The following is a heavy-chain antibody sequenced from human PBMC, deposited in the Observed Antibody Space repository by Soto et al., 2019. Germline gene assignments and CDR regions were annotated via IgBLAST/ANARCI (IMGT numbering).Heavy chain of an antibody. V-gene: IGHV3-7*01. CDR2: INKDESEK. Sequence: EVLLVASGGGLVQPGGSLTLSCAASGFSFSTYWMSWVRQAPGKGLEWVANINKDESEKYFVDSVKDRFIISRDNAENSLYLQMNSLRAEDTAVYYCARYLNSGPADYWGQGTLVTVSS. D-gene: IGHD1-7*01. CDR1: GFSFSTYW. CDR3: ARYLNSGPADY. J-gene: IGHJ4*02.